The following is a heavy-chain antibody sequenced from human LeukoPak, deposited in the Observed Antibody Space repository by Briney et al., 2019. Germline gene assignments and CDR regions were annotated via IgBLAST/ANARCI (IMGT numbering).Heavy chain of an antibody. CDR3: AKDELLTAVVVPAATVDY. D-gene: IGHD2-2*01. J-gene: IGHJ4*02. V-gene: IGHV3-23*01. CDR1: GFTFSSYA. Sequence: PGGSLRLSCAAPGFTFSSYAMSWVRQAPGKGLEWVSAISGSGGSTYYADSVKGRFTISRDNSKNTLYLQMNSLRAEDTAVYYCAKDELLTAVVVPAATVDYWGQGTLVTVSS. CDR2: ISGSGGST.